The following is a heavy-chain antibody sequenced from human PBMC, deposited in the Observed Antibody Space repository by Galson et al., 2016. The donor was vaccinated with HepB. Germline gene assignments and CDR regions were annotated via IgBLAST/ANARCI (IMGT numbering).Heavy chain of an antibody. D-gene: IGHD4-17*01. CDR3: AKDAAVTLPGVYFEY. V-gene: IGHV3-30*18. CDR2: ISHDGING. Sequence: SLRLSCADSGFTFSSHTMHWVRQETPGKGLEWVASISHDGINGKYADSVRGRFTISRDNSKNTVYLQMSSLRAEDTAVYYCAKDAAVTLPGVYFEYWGQGTLVTVSS. CDR1: GFTFSSHT. J-gene: IGHJ4*02.